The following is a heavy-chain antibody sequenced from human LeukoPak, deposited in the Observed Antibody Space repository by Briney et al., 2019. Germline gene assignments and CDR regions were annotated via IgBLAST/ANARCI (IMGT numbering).Heavy chain of an antibody. CDR3: ARGDVVVPASYYYYYGMDV. CDR2: INYSGST. J-gene: IGHJ6*02. D-gene: IGHD2-2*01. V-gene: IGHV4-59*01. Sequence: SETLSLTCTVSGGSISSYYWSWIRQPPGKGLEWIGYINYSGSTKYNPSLKSRVTISVDTSKNQFSLKLSSVTAADTAVYYCARGDVVVPASYYYYYGMDVWGQGTTVTVSS. CDR1: GGSISSYY.